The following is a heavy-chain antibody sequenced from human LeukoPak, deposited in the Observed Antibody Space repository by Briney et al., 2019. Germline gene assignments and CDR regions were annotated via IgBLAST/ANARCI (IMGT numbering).Heavy chain of an antibody. V-gene: IGHV3-21*01. Sequence: PGGSLRLSCAASGFTFSTYSMRWVRQAPGKGLEWVSSIRSGSTYINYADSVKGRFTISRDDAKKSLYLQMNSLRAEDTAVYYCARDGIFDYWGQGTLVTVSS. CDR2: IRSGSTYI. J-gene: IGHJ4*02. CDR1: GFTFSTYS. CDR3: ARDGIFDY.